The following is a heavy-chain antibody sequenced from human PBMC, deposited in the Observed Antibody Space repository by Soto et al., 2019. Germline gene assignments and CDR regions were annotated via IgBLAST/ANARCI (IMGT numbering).Heavy chain of an antibody. D-gene: IGHD3-22*01. CDR2: IYWNDDK. CDR1: GFSLSTSGVG. V-gene: IGHV2-5*01. Sequence: QITLKESGPTLVNPTQTLTLTCTFSGFSLSTSGVGVGWIRQPPGKALEWLALIYWNDDKRYSPSLKSRLTITKDTSKNQVVHTMTNMDPVDTATYYCAHSVYDSSSYYVPDAFEIWGQGTMVTVSS. CDR3: AHSVYDSSSYYVPDAFEI. J-gene: IGHJ3*02.